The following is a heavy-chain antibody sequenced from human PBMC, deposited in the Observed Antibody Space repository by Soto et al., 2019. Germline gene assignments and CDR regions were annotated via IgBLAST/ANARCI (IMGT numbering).Heavy chain of an antibody. CDR3: ALLDTVTTVTFDY. J-gene: IGHJ4*02. CDR1: GDSISSSSSY. D-gene: IGHD4-17*01. CDR2: INYRANT. V-gene: IGHV4-39*01. Sequence: QLQLQESGPGLVKPWETLSLTCTVSGDSISSSSSYWGWIRQPPGKGLEWIASINYRANTYYNPSLKSRVTISVDTSKNQFSLKVSSVTAADTAVYYCALLDTVTTVTFDYWGQGTLVTVSS.